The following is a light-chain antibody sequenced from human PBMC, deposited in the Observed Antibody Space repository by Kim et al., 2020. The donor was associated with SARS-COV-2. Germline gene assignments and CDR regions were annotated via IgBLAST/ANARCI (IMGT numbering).Light chain of an antibody. V-gene: IGKV4-1*01. CDR3: QQYFSTLPYT. CDR2: WAS. Sequence: IVMTQSPESLAVSLGERATINCKSSHSLLYDNNNKNFVAWYQQKPGQPPKLLMYWASTRESGVPDRFIGSGSGTDFTLSITNLQAEDVAVYFCQQYFSTLPYTFGQGTKLEIK. CDR1: HSLLYDNNNKNF. J-gene: IGKJ2*01.